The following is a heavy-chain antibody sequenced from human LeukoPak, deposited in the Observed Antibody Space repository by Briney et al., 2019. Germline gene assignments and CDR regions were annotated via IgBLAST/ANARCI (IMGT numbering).Heavy chain of an antibody. D-gene: IGHD6-13*01. CDR1: GFPLCSYW. Sequence: PGGSLRLSCAASGFPLCSYWMSWVRQAPGKGRAGGANIKQAGSEKYYVASVKGRFTISRDNAKNSPYMHMNSLRAEDPAVYYCAREAGSSWYYYFDYWGQGTLVTVSS. CDR3: AREAGSSWYYYFDY. CDR2: IKQAGSEK. V-gene: IGHV3-7*01. J-gene: IGHJ4*02.